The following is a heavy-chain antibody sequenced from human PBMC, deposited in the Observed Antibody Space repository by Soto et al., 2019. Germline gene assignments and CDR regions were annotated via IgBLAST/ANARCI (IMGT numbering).Heavy chain of an antibody. CDR2: FDPEDGET. D-gene: IGHD6-13*01. V-gene: IGHV1-24*01. Sequence: ASVKVSCKVSGYTLTELSMHWVRQAPGKGLEWMGGFDPEDGETIYAQKFQGRVTMTEDTSTDTAYMELSSLRSEDMAVYYCATDRFGSSWYLLDYWGQGTLVTVSS. J-gene: IGHJ4*02. CDR3: ATDRFGSSWYLLDY. CDR1: GYTLTELS.